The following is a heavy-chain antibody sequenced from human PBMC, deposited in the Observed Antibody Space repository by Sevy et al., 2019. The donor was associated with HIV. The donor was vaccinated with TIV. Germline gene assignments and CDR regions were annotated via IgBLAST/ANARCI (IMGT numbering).Heavy chain of an antibody. CDR3: ARMGDYSDSSGYYPLKF. CDR1: GYTFTGYY. Sequence: ASVKVCCKASGYTFTGYYVHWVRQAPGQGLEWMGWINPNNGGTYFAKKFQDSVTLTTDTSVNTAYMELRSLTFDDTAIYYCARMGDYSDSSGYYPLKFWGQGTLVTVSS. V-gene: IGHV1-2*02. CDR2: INPNNGGT. D-gene: IGHD3-22*01. J-gene: IGHJ4*02.